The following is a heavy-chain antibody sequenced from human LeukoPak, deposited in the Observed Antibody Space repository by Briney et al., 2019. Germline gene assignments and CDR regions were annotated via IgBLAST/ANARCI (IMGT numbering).Heavy chain of an antibody. CDR1: GGSISSSNW. D-gene: IGHD2-2*01. Sequence: PSETLSLTCAVSGGSISSSNWWSWVRQPPGKGLEWIGEIYHSGSTNYNPSLKSRVTISVDTSKNQFSLKLSSVTAADTAVYYCARFKGVYLWGYQLLYFDYWGQGTLVTVSS. CDR3: ARFKGVYLWGYQLLYFDY. V-gene: IGHV4-4*02. CDR2: IYHSGST. J-gene: IGHJ4*02.